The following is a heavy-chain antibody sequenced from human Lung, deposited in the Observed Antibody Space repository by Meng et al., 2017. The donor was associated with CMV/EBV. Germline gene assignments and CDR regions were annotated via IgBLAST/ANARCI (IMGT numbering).Heavy chain of an antibody. V-gene: IGHV1-69*05. CDR3: ARPYLISEAYGIDI. CDR1: GGTSSSYA. J-gene: IGHJ6*02. D-gene: IGHD6-25*01. CDR2: IIPIFGTA. Sequence: SAKVSCKASGGTSSSYAISWVRHAPGQGLEWMGGIIPIFGTANYAQKLQSRVTITTDEFKSTAYMELGSLRSEDTAVYYCARPYLISEAYGIDIWGQGTXVTVSS.